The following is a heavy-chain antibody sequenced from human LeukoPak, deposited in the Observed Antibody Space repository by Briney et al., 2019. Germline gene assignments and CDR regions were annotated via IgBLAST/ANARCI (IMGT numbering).Heavy chain of an antibody. V-gene: IGHV4-4*02. D-gene: IGHD2-2*01. J-gene: IGHJ6*02. CDR2: INHSGST. Sequence: SETLSLTCTVSGDSINSLDLWSWVRQPPGKGLEWIGEINHSGSTSYNPSLKSRVTISVDTSKNQFSLKLSSVTAADTAVYYCARGPPAKPGTGYYYGMDVWGQGTTVTVSS. CDR3: ARGPPAKPGTGYYYGMDV. CDR1: GDSINSLDL.